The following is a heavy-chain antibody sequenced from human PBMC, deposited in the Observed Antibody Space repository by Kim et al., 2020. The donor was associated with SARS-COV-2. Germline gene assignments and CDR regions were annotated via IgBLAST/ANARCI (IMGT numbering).Heavy chain of an antibody. CDR2: IWYDGSDK. D-gene: IGHD6-13*01. Sequence: GGSLRLSCAASGFTFSSYGMHWVRQAPGKGLEWVAVIWYDGSDKYYADSVKGRFTISRDNSKNTLYLQMNSLRAEDTAVYYCARDMGIAAAGTLLYYYYGMDVWGQGTTVTVSS. CDR3: ARDMGIAAAGTLLYYYYGMDV. J-gene: IGHJ6*02. V-gene: IGHV3-33*01. CDR1: GFTFSSYG.